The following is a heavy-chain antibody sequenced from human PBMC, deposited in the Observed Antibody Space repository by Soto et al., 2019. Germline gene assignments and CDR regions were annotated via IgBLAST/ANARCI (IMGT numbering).Heavy chain of an antibody. CDR1: GGNIIGYC. V-gene: IGHV4-59*08. CDR2: IYYSGST. J-gene: IGHJ4*02. CDR3: ARHNYGSGSTYFDP. Sequence: PSVTLCLTCTVAGGNIIGYCWSWIRPKTGKGLEWIGYIYYSGSTNYNPSLKSRVTISVDTSKNQFSLKLNSMTAADTAVYYCARHNYGSGSTYFDPWGQGTLVTVSS. D-gene: IGHD3-10*01.